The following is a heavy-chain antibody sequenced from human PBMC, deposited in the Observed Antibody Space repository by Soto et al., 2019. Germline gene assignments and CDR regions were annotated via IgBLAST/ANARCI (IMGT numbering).Heavy chain of an antibody. D-gene: IGHD3-22*01. J-gene: IGHJ4*02. CDR1: GFTFSSYG. V-gene: IGHV3-30*18. CDR3: AKGERVYYYDSSGYYYDY. CDR2: ISYDGSNK. Sequence: GGSLRLSCAASGFTFSSYGMHWVRQAPGKGLEWVAVISYDGSNKYYADSVKGRFTISRDNSKNTLYLQMNSLRAEDTAVYYCAKGERVYYYDSSGYYYDYWGQGTLVTVSS.